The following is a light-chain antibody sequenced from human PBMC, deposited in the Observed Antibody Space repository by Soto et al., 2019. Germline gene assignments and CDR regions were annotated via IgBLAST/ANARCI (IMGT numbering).Light chain of an antibody. J-gene: IGLJ1*01. CDR2: EVS. CDR3: SSYAGSDNLGV. Sequence: QSALTQPPSASGSRGQSVTISCTGTSSDVGGYHSVSWYQQHPGKAPKLMIYEVSKRPSGVPDRFSGSKSGNTASLTVSGLQAEDEADYYCSSYAGSDNLGVFGTGTKLTVL. CDR1: SSDVGGYHS. V-gene: IGLV2-8*01.